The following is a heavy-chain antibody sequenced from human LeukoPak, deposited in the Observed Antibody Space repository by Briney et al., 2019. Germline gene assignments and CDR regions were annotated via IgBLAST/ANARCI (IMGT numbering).Heavy chain of an antibody. D-gene: IGHD2-2*01. V-gene: IGHV3-53*01. CDR1: GFTVTSHY. CDR3: ARPRGEEYQLLSPGAFDI. Sequence: PGGSLRLPCVVSGFTVTSHYMNWVHQAPGKGLEWVSVIYSGGSTFYADSVKGRFTISRDKSKNTVYLQMNSLRDEDTAVYYCARPRGEEYQLLSPGAFDIWGQGTMVTVSS. J-gene: IGHJ3*02. CDR2: IYSGGST.